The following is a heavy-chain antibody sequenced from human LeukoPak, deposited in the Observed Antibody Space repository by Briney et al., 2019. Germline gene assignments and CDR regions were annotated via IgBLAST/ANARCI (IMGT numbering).Heavy chain of an antibody. CDR3: ATGWSQQNLRWAPGWFDP. CDR2: FDPEDGET. J-gene: IGHJ5*02. D-gene: IGHD4-23*01. Sequence: ASVKVSCKVSGCTLTELSMHWVRQAPGKGLEWMGGFDPEDGETIYAQKFQGRVTMTEDTSTDTAYMELSNLRSEDTAVYYCATGWSQQNLRWAPGWFDPWGQGTLVTVSS. CDR1: GCTLTELS. V-gene: IGHV1-24*01.